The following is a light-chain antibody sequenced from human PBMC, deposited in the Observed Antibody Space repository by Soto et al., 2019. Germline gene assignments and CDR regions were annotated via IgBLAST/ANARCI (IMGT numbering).Light chain of an antibody. CDR3: QQYGSSHT. CDR2: GAF. V-gene: IGKV3-20*01. J-gene: IGKJ5*01. Sequence: EIVMTQSPDTLYVSPGEGATLSCRASHSVDSTQLAWYQQKPGQAPRLLIYGAFSRATGIPDRISGGGSGTDFTLTISRLEPEDSAVYYCQQYGSSHTFGQGTRLEIK. CDR1: HSVDSTQ.